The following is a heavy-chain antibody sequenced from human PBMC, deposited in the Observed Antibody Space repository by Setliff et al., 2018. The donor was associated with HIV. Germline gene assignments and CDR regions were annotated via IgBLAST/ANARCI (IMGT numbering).Heavy chain of an antibody. D-gene: IGHD6-19*01. J-gene: IGHJ5*02. Sequence: SETLSLTCTVSGGSISSNNYYWGWIRQPPGKGLEWIGSIYYSGSTFYNPSLRSRLTISVDTSKNQFSLKLTSVTAADTAVYYCARHSRGSGWSNWFDPWGQGTLVTVSS. CDR1: GGSISSNNYY. V-gene: IGHV4-39*01. CDR2: IYYSGST. CDR3: ARHSRGSGWSNWFDP.